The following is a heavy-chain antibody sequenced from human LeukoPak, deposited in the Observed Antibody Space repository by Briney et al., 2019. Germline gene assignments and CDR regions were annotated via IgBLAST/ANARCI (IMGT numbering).Heavy chain of an antibody. CDR2: ISPNRVST. CDR1: GFTFSSYV. D-gene: IGHD5-18*01. J-gene: IGHJ4*02. V-gene: IGHV3-64D*09. CDR3: VNGHWIQKGYFDY. Sequence: GGSLRLSCSAYGFTFSSYVMDWVRQAPGKGMEYVSAISPNRVSTYYADSVKGRFTISRDNSGTTLYLQMSSLRPEDTAVCYCVNGHWIQKGYFDYWGQGTLVTVSS.